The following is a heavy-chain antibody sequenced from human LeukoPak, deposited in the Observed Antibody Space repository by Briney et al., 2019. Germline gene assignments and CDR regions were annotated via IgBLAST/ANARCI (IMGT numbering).Heavy chain of an antibody. D-gene: IGHD3-10*01. V-gene: IGHV1-2*02. Sequence: ASVKVSCKASGYTFTGYYMHWVRQAPGQGLEWMGWINPNSGGTNCAQKFQGRVTMTRDTSISTAYMELSRLRSDDTAVYYCARDGWFGELGFDYWGQGTLVTVSS. J-gene: IGHJ4*02. CDR3: ARDGWFGELGFDY. CDR1: GYTFTGYY. CDR2: INPNSGGT.